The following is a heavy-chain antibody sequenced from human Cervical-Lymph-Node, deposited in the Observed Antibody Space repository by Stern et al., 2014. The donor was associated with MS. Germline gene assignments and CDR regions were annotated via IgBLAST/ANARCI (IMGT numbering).Heavy chain of an antibody. D-gene: IGHD3-22*01. J-gene: IGHJ3*02. CDR3: AKSTYFYDSSGYLILGAFDI. CDR2: ISYDGSNK. Sequence: VQLEESGGGVVQPGRSLRLSCAASGFTFSVYGMHWVRQAPGKGLEWVTVISYDGSNKYYADSVKGRFTISRDNSKNTLYLQMNSLRAEDTAVYYCAKSTYFYDSSGYLILGAFDIWGQGTIVTVSS. CDR1: GFTFSVYG. V-gene: IGHV3-30*18.